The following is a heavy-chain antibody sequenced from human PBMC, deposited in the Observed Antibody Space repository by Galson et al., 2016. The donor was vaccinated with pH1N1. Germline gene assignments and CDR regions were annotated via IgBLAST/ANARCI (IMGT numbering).Heavy chain of an antibody. CDR3: ASHARPPRDLHQWSPNEGFVI. V-gene: IGHV1-69*13. Sequence: SVKVSCKASGGTFSSYAINWVRQAPGQGLEWMGGIIPIFGTANYAQKFQGRVTITADESTSTAYMELSSLRSEDTAVYYCASHARPPRDLHQWSPNEGFVIWGQGTRATVSS. D-gene: IGHD5-18*01. CDR1: GGTFSSYA. J-gene: IGHJ3*02. CDR2: IIPIFGTA.